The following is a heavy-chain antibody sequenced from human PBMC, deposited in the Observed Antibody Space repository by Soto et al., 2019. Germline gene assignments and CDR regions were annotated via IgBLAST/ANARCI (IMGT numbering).Heavy chain of an antibody. CDR2: IYYSGST. CDR3: ARSGYDFWSGYSYLLQFDY. D-gene: IGHD3-3*01. J-gene: IGHJ4*02. CDR1: GGSISSYY. Sequence: SETLSLTCTVSGGSISSYYWSWIRQPPGKGLEWIGYIYYSGSTNYNPSLKSRVTISVDTSKNQFSLKLSSVTAADTAVYYCARSGYDFWSGYSYLLQFDYWGQGTLVTVSS. V-gene: IGHV4-59*01.